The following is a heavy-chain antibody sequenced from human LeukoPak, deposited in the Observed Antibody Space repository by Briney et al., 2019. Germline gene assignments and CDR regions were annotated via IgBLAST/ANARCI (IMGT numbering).Heavy chain of an antibody. Sequence: SETLSLTCAVYGGSFSGYYWSWICQPPGKGLEWIGEINHSGSTNYNPSLKSRVTISVDTSKNQFSLKLSSVTAADTAVYYCARRYYDFWSALGRFDPWGQGTLVTVSS. CDR2: INHSGST. D-gene: IGHD3-3*01. CDR1: GGSFSGYY. CDR3: ARRYYDFWSALGRFDP. V-gene: IGHV4-34*01. J-gene: IGHJ5*02.